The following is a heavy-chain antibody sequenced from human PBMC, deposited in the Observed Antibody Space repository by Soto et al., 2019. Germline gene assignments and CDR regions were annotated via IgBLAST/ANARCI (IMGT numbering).Heavy chain of an antibody. V-gene: IGHV4-59*01. CDR3: ARAAFPAH. Sequence: QVQLQESGPGLVRPSETLSLTCTVSGGSITNYYWSWIRQPPGKGLEWIGYIHHSGNTKCNPSLESRLTFSVDTSKNQFSLKLSAVSAADTAVYYCARAAFPAHWSQGTLVTVSS. J-gene: IGHJ4*02. CDR1: GGSITNYY. D-gene: IGHD2-15*01. CDR2: IHHSGNT.